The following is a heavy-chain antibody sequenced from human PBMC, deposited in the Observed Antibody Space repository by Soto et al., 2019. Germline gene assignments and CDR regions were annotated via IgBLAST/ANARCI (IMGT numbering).Heavy chain of an antibody. CDR3: ATDSGSLNGGY. J-gene: IGHJ4*02. CDR1: GYTFTSYY. V-gene: IGHV1-46*03. Sequence: QVQLVQSGAEMKEPGASVKVSCKASGYTFTSYYMHWVRQAPGQGLEWMGIINPSGGSTSYAQKFQGRVTMTRDTSTSTVYMELSSLRSEDTAVYYCATDSGSLNGGYWGQGTLVTVSS. D-gene: IGHD3-10*01. CDR2: INPSGGST.